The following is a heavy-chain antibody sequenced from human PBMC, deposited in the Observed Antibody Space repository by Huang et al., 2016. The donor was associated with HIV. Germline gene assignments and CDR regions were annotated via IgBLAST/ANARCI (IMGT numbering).Heavy chain of an antibody. CDR3: ASEIAAASIDY. CDR2: ISSSSIYI. J-gene: IGHJ4*02. Sequence: EVQLVESGGGLVKPGGSLRLSCAASGFTFSSHSMNWVRQAPGKGREWVSSISSSSIYIYYADSGKGRFTISRDNAKNSLYLQMNSLRAEDTAVYYCASEIAAASIDYWGQGTLVTVSS. CDR1: GFTFSSHS. V-gene: IGHV3-21*01. D-gene: IGHD6-13*01.